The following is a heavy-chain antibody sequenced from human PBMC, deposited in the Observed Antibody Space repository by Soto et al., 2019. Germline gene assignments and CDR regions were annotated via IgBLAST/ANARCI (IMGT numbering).Heavy chain of an antibody. CDR3: ARGIVGDPNWFDP. CDR2: IIPIFGTA. Sequence: QMQLVQSGAEVKKPGSSVKVSCKASGCTFSSYAISWVRQAHGQGLEWMVGIIPIFGTANYAQKFPGRVTITADESTSTAYMELSSLRSEDTAVYYCARGIVGDPNWFDPWGQGTLVTVSS. V-gene: IGHV1-69*01. D-gene: IGHD1-26*01. J-gene: IGHJ5*02. CDR1: GCTFSSYA.